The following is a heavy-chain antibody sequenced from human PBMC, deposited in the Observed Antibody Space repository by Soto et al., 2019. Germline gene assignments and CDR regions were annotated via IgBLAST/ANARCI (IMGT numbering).Heavy chain of an antibody. J-gene: IGHJ6*02. Sequence: SETLSLTCAVYGGSFSGHYWSWIRQPPGKGLEWIGEINHSGSTNYNPSLKSRVTISVDTSKNQFSLKLSSVTAADTAVYYCARSRFLEWLLSRYYYYGMDVWGQGTTVTVSS. CDR2: INHSGST. D-gene: IGHD3-3*01. CDR1: GGSFSGHY. V-gene: IGHV4-34*01. CDR3: ARSRFLEWLLSRYYYYGMDV.